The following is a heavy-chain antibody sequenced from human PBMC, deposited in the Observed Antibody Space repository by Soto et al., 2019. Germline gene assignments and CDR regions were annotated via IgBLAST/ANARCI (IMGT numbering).Heavy chain of an antibody. J-gene: IGHJ3*02. CDR2: TYYRSKWYN. CDR3: ARDGILPYSSSWDDAFDI. Sequence: SQALSLTCAISGDSVSSNSAAWNWIRQSPSRGLEWLGRTYYRSKWYNDYAVSVKSRITINPDTSKNQFSLQLNSVTPEDTAVYYCARDGILPYSSSWDDAFDIWGQGTMVPVSS. V-gene: IGHV6-1*01. D-gene: IGHD6-13*01. CDR1: GDSVSSNSAA.